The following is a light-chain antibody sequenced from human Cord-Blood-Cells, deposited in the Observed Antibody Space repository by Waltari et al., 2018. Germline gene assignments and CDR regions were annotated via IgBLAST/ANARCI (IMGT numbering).Light chain of an antibody. V-gene: IGLV4-69*01. J-gene: IGLJ2*01. CDR2: LNSDGCD. CDR1: RWPSSYA. CDR3: QPCGTGIRVD. Sequence: QLLLTQSPSASASLAASVKLTCTLRRWPSSYAIAWHQQQQETGPRYLMKLNSDGCDSKGDGIADRFSGFRSGAEGYLTVSSLQFWDGADYYCQPCGTGIRVDFGGATKLTGL.